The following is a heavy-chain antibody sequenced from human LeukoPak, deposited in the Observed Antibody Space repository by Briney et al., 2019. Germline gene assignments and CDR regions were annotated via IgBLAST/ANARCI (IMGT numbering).Heavy chain of an antibody. D-gene: IGHD2-2*01. Sequence: PSETLSLTCSVSGGSISNYYWNWIRQTPGKGLEWIGYIYHGGSTYYNPSLKSRVTISLDTSKKQFSLRLSSVTAADTAVYFCARDSVNCSTTSCSDYLDYWGQGTLVTVSS. V-gene: IGHV4-59*01. CDR3: ARDSVNCSTTSCSDYLDY. CDR1: GGSISNYY. CDR2: IYHGGST. J-gene: IGHJ4*02.